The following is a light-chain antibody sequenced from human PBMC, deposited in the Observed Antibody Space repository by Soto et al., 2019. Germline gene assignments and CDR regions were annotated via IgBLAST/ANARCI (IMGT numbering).Light chain of an antibody. CDR1: QSVSSN. CDR2: GAS. V-gene: IGKV3D-15*01. CDR3: QEYSDWPTWT. Sequence: EIVMTQSPATLSVSPGERATLSCRTSQSVSSNLAWYQQKPGQAPRLLIHGASTRATGIPARFSGSGSGTEFTLTISSLQSEDLAIYYCQEYSDWPTWTFGQGTKVDI. J-gene: IGKJ1*01.